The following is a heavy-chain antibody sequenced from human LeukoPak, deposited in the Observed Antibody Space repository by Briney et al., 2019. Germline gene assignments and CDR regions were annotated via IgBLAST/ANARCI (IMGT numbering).Heavy chain of an antibody. CDR2: INHSGST. J-gene: IGHJ4*02. CDR1: GGSFSGYY. Sequence: PSETLSLTCAVYGGSFSGYYWSWIRQPPGKGLEWIGEINHSGSTNYNPSLKSRVTISVDTSKNQFSLKLSSVTAADTAVYYCARVRAYGDDCWGQGTLVTVSS. CDR3: ARVRAYGDDC. D-gene: IGHD4-17*01. V-gene: IGHV4-34*01.